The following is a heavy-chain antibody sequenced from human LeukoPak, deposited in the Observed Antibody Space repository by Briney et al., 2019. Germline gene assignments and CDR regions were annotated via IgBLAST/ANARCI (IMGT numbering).Heavy chain of an antibody. Sequence: HPGGSLRLSCAASGITVGSSYMSWVRQAPGKGLDWVSVIYSGGSTYYADSVKGRFTISRDSSKNTLYLQMSSLRADDTAVYYCARDYNWNDGAFDIWGQGTMVTVSS. CDR1: GITVGSSY. D-gene: IGHD1-20*01. V-gene: IGHV3-53*01. CDR2: IYSGGST. CDR3: ARDYNWNDGAFDI. J-gene: IGHJ3*02.